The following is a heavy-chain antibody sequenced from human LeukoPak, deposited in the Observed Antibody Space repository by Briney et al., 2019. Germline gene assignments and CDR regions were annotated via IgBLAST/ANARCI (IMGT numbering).Heavy chain of an antibody. CDR3: ARGATIWYGMDV. D-gene: IGHD5-24*01. CDR2: IWYDGGKK. V-gene: IGHV3-33*01. Sequence: GRSLRLSCAASGFTFSNYAMYWVRQAPGKGLEWVAVIWYDGGKKYYADTVKGRFTISRDNSKNTLFLQMNSLRAEDTAVYYCARGATIWYGMDVWGQGTTVTVSS. J-gene: IGHJ6*02. CDR1: GFTFSNYA.